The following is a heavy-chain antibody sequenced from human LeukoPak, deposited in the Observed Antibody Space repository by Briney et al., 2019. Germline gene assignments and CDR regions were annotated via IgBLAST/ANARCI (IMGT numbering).Heavy chain of an antibody. CDR2: IYYSGST. V-gene: IGHV4-59*01. Sequence: KPSETLSLTCTVSGGSISSYYWSWLRQPPGKGLEWIGYIYYSGSTNYNPSLKSRVTISVDTSKNQFSLKLSSVTAADTAVYYCARLKSTSWDYYYMDVWGKGTTVTVSS. D-gene: IGHD2-2*01. CDR3: ARLKSTSWDYYYMDV. CDR1: GGSISSYY. J-gene: IGHJ6*03.